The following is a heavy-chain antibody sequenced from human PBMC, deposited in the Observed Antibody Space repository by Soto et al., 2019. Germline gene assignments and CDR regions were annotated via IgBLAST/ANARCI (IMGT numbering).Heavy chain of an antibody. Sequence: XSVKDSFKASGYTFTSYDIHWVRQATGQGLEWMGWMNPNSGNTGYAQKFQGRVTMTRNTSISTAYMELSSLRSEDTAVYYCARGGEHYDSSGYYVDWGQGTLVTVSS. D-gene: IGHD3-22*01. CDR3: ARGGEHYDSSGYYVD. V-gene: IGHV1-8*01. J-gene: IGHJ4*02. CDR1: GYTFTSYD. CDR2: MNPNSGNT.